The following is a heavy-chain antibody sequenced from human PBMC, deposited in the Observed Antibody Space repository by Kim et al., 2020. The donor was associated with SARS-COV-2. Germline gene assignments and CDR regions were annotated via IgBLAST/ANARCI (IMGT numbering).Heavy chain of an antibody. CDR1: GFTFSSYG. Sequence: GGSLRLSCAASGFTFSSYGMHWVRQAPGKGLEWVAVIWYDGSNKYYADSVKGRFTISRDNSKNTLYLQMNSLRAEDTAVYYCARKGPREDYGDCFDYWGQGNLGTVS. CDR2: IWYDGSNK. CDR3: ARKGPREDYGDCFDY. J-gene: IGHJ4*02. D-gene: IGHD4-17*01. V-gene: IGHV3-33*01.